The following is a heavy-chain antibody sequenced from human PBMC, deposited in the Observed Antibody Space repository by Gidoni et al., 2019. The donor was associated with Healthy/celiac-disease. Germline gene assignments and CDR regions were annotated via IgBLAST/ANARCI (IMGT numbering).Heavy chain of an antibody. Sequence: EVQLLASGGGLVQPGGSLRLSCAASGFPFSSYAMSWVRQAPGTGLGWVSAISGSGGITYYADSVKGRFTISRDNSKNTLYLQMNSLRAEDTAVYYCAKSRDYGDYGPGLYYFDYWGQGTLVTVSS. CDR3: AKSRDYGDYGPGLYYFDY. CDR2: ISGSGGIT. CDR1: GFPFSSYA. V-gene: IGHV3-23*01. D-gene: IGHD4-17*01. J-gene: IGHJ4*02.